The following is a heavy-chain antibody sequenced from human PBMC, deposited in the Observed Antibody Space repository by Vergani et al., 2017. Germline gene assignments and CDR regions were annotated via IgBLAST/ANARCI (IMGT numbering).Heavy chain of an antibody. J-gene: IGHJ5*02. CDR1: GYTFTSYA. Sequence: QVQLVPSGAEVKKPGASVKVSCKASGYTFTSYAMHWVRQAPGQRLEWMGWINAGNGNTKYSQKFQGRVTITRDTSASTAYMELSSLRSEDTAVYYCARGVYSGYSMGPWGQGTLVTVSS. CDR3: ARGVYSGYSMGP. CDR2: INAGNGNT. D-gene: IGHD5-12*01. V-gene: IGHV1-3*01.